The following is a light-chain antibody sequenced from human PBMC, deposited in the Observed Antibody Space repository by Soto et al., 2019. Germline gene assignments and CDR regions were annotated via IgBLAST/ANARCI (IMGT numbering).Light chain of an antibody. CDR1: QSVSNNY. V-gene: IGKV3-20*01. CDR2: GAS. J-gene: IGKJ1*01. CDR3: QQYGSSGT. Sequence: EIVLTQSPGTLSLSPGERATLSCRASQSVSNNYLAWYQQKPGQAPRLLIYGASNRATGLPDRFSGSGSGTDLPIIISLVEPEDVALYYCQQYGSSGTFGQGTKVEIK.